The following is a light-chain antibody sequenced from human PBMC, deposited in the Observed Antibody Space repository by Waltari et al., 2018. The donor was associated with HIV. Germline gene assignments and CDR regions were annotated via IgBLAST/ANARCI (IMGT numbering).Light chain of an antibody. J-gene: IGKJ4*01. CDR3: QQYHDLPLT. Sequence: DIQMTQSPSSLSASVGARVTITCRASQDITTYLNWYQHKPGKAPKLLINDTSNLETGVPLRFSGSGSGTHFIFTISSLQSEDIATYYCQQYHDLPLTFGGGTKVEIK. CDR2: DTS. CDR1: QDITTY. V-gene: IGKV1-33*01.